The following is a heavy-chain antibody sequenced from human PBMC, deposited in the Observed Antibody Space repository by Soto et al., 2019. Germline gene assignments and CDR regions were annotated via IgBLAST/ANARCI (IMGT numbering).Heavy chain of an antibody. CDR3: ARDLDGSGSYYTDY. J-gene: IGHJ4*02. CDR1: GYLFISYG. CDR2: ISAYNGNT. Sequence: GPVKVSCKASGYLFISYGISWVRQAPGQGLEWMGRISAYNGNTNYAQNLQGRVTMTTDTSTSTAYMELRSLRSDDTAVYYCARDLDGSGSYYTDYWGPGTLVTVSS. V-gene: IGHV1-18*01. D-gene: IGHD3-10*01.